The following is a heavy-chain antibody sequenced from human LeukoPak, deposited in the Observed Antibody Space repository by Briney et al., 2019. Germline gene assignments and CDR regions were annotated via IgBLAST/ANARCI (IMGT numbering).Heavy chain of an antibody. D-gene: IGHD3/OR15-3a*01. V-gene: IGHV4-59*01. CDR2: IYYSGST. J-gene: IGHJ6*02. CDR1: GGSISSYY. CDR3: ARDARTGAYGMDV. Sequence: SETLSLTCTVSGGSISSYYWSWIRQPPGKGLEWIGYIYYSGSTNYNPSLKSRVTISVDTSKNQFSLKLSSVTAADTAVYYCARDARTGAYGMDVWGQGTTVTVSS.